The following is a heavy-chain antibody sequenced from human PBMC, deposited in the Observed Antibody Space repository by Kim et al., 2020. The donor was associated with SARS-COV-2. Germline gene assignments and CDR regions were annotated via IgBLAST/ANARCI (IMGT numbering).Heavy chain of an antibody. CDR2: ISYDGSNK. V-gene: IGHV3-30*18. Sequence: GGSLRLSCAASGFPFSSYGMHWVRQAPGKGLEWVALISYDGSNKYYADSVKGRFTISRDNSKNTLHLQMNSLRAEDTAVYYCAKNAPNNIAVAPEYYFD. CDR3: AKNAPNNIAVAPEYYFD. D-gene: IGHD6-19*01. J-gene: IGHJ4*01. CDR1: GFPFSSYG.